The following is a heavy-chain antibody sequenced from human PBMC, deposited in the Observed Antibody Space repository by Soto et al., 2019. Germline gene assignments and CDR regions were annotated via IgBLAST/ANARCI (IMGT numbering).Heavy chain of an antibody. J-gene: IGHJ4*02. CDR1: GGSVSSGSYY. Sequence: SETLSLTCTVSGGSVSSGSYYWSWIRQPPGKGLEWIGYIYYSGSTNYNPSLKSRLTMSVDTSKNQFSLKLSSVTAADTAVYYCARGDPLPLDYWGQGTLVTVSS. CDR2: IYYSGST. CDR3: ARGDPLPLDY. V-gene: IGHV4-61*01.